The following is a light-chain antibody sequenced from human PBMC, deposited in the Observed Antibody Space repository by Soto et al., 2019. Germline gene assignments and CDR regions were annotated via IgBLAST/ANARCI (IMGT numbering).Light chain of an antibody. CDR3: QQRSNWPPIT. J-gene: IGKJ5*01. CDR2: GAS. V-gene: IGKV3D-20*02. CDR1: QSVSSSY. Sequence: EIVFTQSPCNLSLSPLQRATLSCRVRQSVSSSYLAWYQQKPGQAPRLLIYGASSRATGIPDRFSGSGSGTDFTLTISRLEPEDFAVYYCQQRSNWPPITFGQGTRLEIK.